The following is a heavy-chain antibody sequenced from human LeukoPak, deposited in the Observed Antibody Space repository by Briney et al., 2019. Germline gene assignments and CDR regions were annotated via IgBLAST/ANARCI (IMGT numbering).Heavy chain of an antibody. D-gene: IGHD3-22*01. CDR2: IKQDGSEK. V-gene: IGHV3-7*01. J-gene: IGHJ4*02. CDR3: ARDLGGYYDSSGYFDY. CDR1: GFTFSSYW. Sequence: GGSLRLSCPASGFTFSSYWMSWVRQAPRKGMEWVANIKQDGSEKYYVDSVKGRFTISRDNAKNSLYLQMNSLRAEDTAVYYCARDLGGYYDSSGYFDYWGQGTLVTVSS.